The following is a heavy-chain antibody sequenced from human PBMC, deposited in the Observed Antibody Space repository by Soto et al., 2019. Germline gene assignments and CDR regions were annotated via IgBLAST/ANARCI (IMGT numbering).Heavy chain of an antibody. Sequence: SETLSLTCTVSGGSISSYYWGWIRQPPGKGLEWIGYIYYSGSTNYNPSLKSRVTISVDTSKNQFSLKLSSVTAADTAVYYCARGSGYCRGGSCYSANQYYYYYGMDVWGQGTTVTVSS. J-gene: IGHJ6*02. CDR3: ARGSGYCRGGSCYSANQYYYYYGMDV. CDR2: IYYSGST. CDR1: GGSISSYY. D-gene: IGHD2-15*01. V-gene: IGHV4-59*01.